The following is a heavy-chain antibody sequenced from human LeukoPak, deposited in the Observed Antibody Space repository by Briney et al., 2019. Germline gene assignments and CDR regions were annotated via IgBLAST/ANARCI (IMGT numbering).Heavy chain of an antibody. J-gene: IGHJ4*02. Sequence: PGRSLSLSCAASGFTFSSYPIHWVRQAPGKGLEWVAVISYDGSNKYYADSVKGRFTISRDNSKNTLYLQMNSLRAEDTAVYYCAKDGRAAAGTGSDYWGQGTLVTVSS. V-gene: IGHV3-30-3*01. CDR3: AKDGRAAAGTGSDY. D-gene: IGHD6-13*01. CDR1: GFTFSSYP. CDR2: ISYDGSNK.